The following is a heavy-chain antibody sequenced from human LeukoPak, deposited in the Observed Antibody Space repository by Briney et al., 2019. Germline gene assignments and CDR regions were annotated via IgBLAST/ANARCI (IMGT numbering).Heavy chain of an antibody. D-gene: IGHD3-22*01. J-gene: IGHJ3*02. V-gene: IGHV1-69*05. CDR3: ARVNYYDSSGGAAFDI. CDR1: GGTFSSYA. Sequence: GASVKVSCKASGGTFSSYAISWVRQAPGQGLEWMGGIIPIFGTANCAQKFQGRVTITTDESTSTAYMELSSLRSEDTAVYYCARVNYYDSSGGAAFDIWGQGTMVTVSS. CDR2: IIPIFGTA.